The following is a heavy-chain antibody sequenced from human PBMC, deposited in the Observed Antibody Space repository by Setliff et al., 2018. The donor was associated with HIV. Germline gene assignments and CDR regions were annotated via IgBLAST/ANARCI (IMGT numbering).Heavy chain of an antibody. CDR1: GFTFSNAW. V-gene: IGHV3-7*01. CDR2: IKQDGSEK. Sequence: GGSLRLSCAASGFTFSNAWMNWVRQAPGKGLEWMANIKQDGSEKYYVDSVKGRFTISRDNAKNSLYLQMNSLRAEDTAVYYCARDRKGSPDYWGQGTLVTVSS. J-gene: IGHJ4*02. CDR3: ARDRKGSPDY. D-gene: IGHD6-13*01.